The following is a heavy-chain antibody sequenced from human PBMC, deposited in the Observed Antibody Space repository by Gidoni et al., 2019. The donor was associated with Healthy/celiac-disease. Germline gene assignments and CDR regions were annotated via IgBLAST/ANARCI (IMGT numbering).Heavy chain of an antibody. CDR1: GGTFSSYA. D-gene: IGHD2-15*01. CDR2: IIPILGIA. V-gene: IGHV1-69*09. CDR3: ARGLGYCSGGSCYSGLYYYYGMDV. Sequence: QVQLVQSGAEVKKPGSSVKVSCKASGGTFSSYAISWVRQAPGQGLEWMGRIIPILGIANYAQKFQGRVTITADKSTSTAYMELSSLRSEDTAVYYCARGLGYCSGGSCYSGLYYYYGMDVWGQGTTVTVSS. J-gene: IGHJ6*02.